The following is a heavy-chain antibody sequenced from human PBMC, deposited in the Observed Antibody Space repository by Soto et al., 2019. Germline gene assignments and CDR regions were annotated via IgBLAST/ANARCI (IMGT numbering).Heavy chain of an antibody. J-gene: IGHJ5*02. Sequence: GGSLRLSCAASGFTFSSYSMNWVRQAPGKGLEWVSSIRGNGGGPSYADSVKGRFTISRDNSKNTLFLQMNSLRVEDTAIYYCAKDSSRIVFLGMVLEGNYFDPWGQGTLVTVS. D-gene: IGHD3-3*01. CDR2: IRGNGGGP. V-gene: IGHV3-23*01. CDR3: AKDSSRIVFLGMVLEGNYFDP. CDR1: GFTFSSYS.